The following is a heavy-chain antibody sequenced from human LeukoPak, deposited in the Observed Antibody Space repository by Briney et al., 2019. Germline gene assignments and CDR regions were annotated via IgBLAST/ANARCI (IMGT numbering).Heavy chain of an antibody. CDR3: ARVRGYSYGYNY. CDR2: INAGNGNT. D-gene: IGHD5-18*01. J-gene: IGHJ4*02. V-gene: IGHV1-3*01. Sequence: ASVKVSFKASGYTFTIYAMHWVRQAPGQRLEWMGWINAGNGNTKYSQKFQGRVTITRDTSASTAYMELSSLRSEDTAVYYCARVRGYSYGYNYWGQGTLVTVSS. CDR1: GYTFTIYA.